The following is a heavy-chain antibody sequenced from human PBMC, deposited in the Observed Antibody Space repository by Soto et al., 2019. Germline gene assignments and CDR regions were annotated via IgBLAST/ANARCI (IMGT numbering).Heavy chain of an antibody. CDR3: ARGFRGVYFDF. CDR2: IYYSATT. CDR1: GGSITSGDYY. J-gene: IGHJ4*02. V-gene: IGHV4-30-4*01. Sequence: SETLSLTCTVSGGSITSGDYYWSWIRQPPGRGLEWIGYIYYSATTYYNPSLKSRLTISIDTSKNQFSLKLSSVTAADTAVYFCARGFRGVYFDFWGQGTLVTVS. D-gene: IGHD3-10*01.